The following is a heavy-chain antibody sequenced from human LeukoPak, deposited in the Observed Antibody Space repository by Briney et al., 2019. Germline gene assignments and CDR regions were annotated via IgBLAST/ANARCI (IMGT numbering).Heavy chain of an antibody. V-gene: IGHV4-39*07. D-gene: IGHD1-26*01. Sequence: PSETLSLTCTVSGGSISSSSYYWGWIRQPPGKGLEWIGSIYYSGSTYYNPSLKSRVTISVDTSKNQFSLKLSSVTAADTAVYYCARGPRVRYSGSYYGEWFDPWGQGTLVTVSS. CDR1: GGSISSSSYY. J-gene: IGHJ5*02. CDR3: ARGPRVRYSGSYYGEWFDP. CDR2: IYYSGST.